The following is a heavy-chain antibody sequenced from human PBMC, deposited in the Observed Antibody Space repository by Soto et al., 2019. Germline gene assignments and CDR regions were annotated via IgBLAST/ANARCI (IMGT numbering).Heavy chain of an antibody. V-gene: IGHV3-66*01. CDR1: GFSVSSSY. Sequence: EVQLVESGGGLVQPGGSLRLSCAASGFSVSSSYMNWVRQAPGKGLEWVSVIDSGGSTDHADSVKGRFTISTDNSKNTVFLQMNSLRAEDTAVYYCATIWTTMTPEEHYYSGFDVWGQGTTVTVSS. D-gene: IGHD4-17*01. CDR2: IDSGGST. J-gene: IGHJ6*02. CDR3: ATIWTTMTPEEHYYSGFDV.